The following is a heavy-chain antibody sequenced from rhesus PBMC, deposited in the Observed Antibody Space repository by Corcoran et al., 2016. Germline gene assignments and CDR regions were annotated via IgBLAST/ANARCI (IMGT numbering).Heavy chain of an antibody. V-gene: IGHV4-93*02. Sequence: QVQLQESGPAVVKPSETLSLTCAVSGGSISSSNWWSWIRQSPGKGLEGIGGIYGSGGSTEHNPSHKTRVTISLDPSKNQFSLKLSSVTAADTAVYYCARQWGIVVIIGYFDLWGPGTPLTISS. CDR3: ARQWGIVVIIGYFDL. J-gene: IGHJ2*01. CDR2: IYGSGGST. CDR1: GGSISSSNW. D-gene: IGHD3-28*01.